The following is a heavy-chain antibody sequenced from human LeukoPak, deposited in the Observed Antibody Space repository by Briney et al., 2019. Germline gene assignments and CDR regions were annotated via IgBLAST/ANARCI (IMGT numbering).Heavy chain of an antibody. CDR1: GYTFTSYY. J-gene: IGHJ6*03. CDR3: AKGNYGDYYYYMDV. CDR2: INPSGGST. V-gene: IGHV1-46*01. Sequence: ASVKVSCKASGYTFTSYYMHWVRQAPGQGLEWMGIINPSGGSTSYAQKFQGRVTMTRDTSISTAYMELSRLRSDDTAVYYCAKGNYGDYYYYMDVWGKGTTVTVSS. D-gene: IGHD4-17*01.